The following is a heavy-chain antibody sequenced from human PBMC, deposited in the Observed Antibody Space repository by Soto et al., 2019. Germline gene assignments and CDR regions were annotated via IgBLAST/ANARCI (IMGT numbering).Heavy chain of an antibody. D-gene: IGHD3-10*01. J-gene: IGHJ4*02. CDR1: GLSLSTSGVG. CDR3: AHSDYYGSGSLDY. CDR2: IYWDDDK. V-gene: IGHV2-5*02. Sequence: QITLKESGPTLVKPTQTLTLTCTFSGLSLSTSGVGVAWIRQPPGKALEWLAIIYWDDDKRYRPSLKSRVTXTXDIXRNQVVLTMTNMDPVDTATYYCAHSDYYGSGSLDYWGQGTLVTVSS.